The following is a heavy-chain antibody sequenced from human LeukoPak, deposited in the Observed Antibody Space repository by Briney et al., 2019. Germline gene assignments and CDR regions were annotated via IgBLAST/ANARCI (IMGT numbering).Heavy chain of an antibody. CDR2: ISAYNGNT. D-gene: IGHD3-10*01. CDR1: GYIFITYY. CDR3: ARDKEVYGSGSYYRYNWFDP. Sequence: ASVKVSCKASGYIFITYYIHWVRQAPGQGLEWMGWISAYNGNTNYAQKLQGRVTMTTDTSTSTAYMELRSLRSDDTAVYYCARDKEVYGSGSYYRYNWFDPWGQGTLVTVSS. J-gene: IGHJ5*02. V-gene: IGHV1-18*04.